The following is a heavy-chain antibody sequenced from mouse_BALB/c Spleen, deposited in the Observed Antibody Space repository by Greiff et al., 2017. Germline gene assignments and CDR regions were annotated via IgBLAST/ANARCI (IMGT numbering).Heavy chain of an antibody. CDR3: ARYRDGYWFAY. D-gene: IGHD2-3*01. Sequence: EVQLQQSGPELMKPGASVKISCKASGYSFTSYYMHWVKQSHGKSLEWIGYIDPFNGGTSYNQKFKGKATLTVDKSSSTAYMHLSSLTSEDSAVYYCARYRDGYWFAYWGQGTLVTVSA. CDR2: IDPFNGGT. CDR1: GYSFTSYY. V-gene: IGHV1S135*01. J-gene: IGHJ3*01.